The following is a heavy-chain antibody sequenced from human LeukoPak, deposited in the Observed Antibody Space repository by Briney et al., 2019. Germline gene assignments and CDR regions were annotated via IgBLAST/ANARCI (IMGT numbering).Heavy chain of an antibody. J-gene: IGHJ5*02. D-gene: IGHD6-19*01. Sequence: PSETLSLTCTVSGGSTSSYYWSWIRQPAGKGLEWIGRIYTSGSTNYNPSLKSRVTMSVDTSKNQFSLKLSSVTAADTAVYYCASDMTGYSSGWYGNWFDPWGQGTLVTVSS. CDR3: ASDMTGYSSGWYGNWFDP. V-gene: IGHV4-4*07. CDR2: IYTSGST. CDR1: GGSTSSYY.